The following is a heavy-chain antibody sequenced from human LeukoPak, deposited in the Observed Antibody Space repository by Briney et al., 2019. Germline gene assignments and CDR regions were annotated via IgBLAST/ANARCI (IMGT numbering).Heavy chain of an antibody. Sequence: ASVKVSCKASGYTFTGYYMHWVRQAPGQGLEWMGWINPNSGGTNYAQKLQGRVTMTTDTSTSTAYMELGSLRSDDTAVYYCARDGYYYYYMDVWGKGTTVTISS. CDR3: ARDGYYYYYMDV. CDR1: GYTFTGYY. V-gene: IGHV1-2*02. J-gene: IGHJ6*03. CDR2: INPNSGGT.